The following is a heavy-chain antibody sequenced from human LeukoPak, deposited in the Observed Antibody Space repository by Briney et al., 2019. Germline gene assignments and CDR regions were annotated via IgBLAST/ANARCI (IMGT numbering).Heavy chain of an antibody. CDR1: GFTFSSNW. D-gene: IGHD3-22*01. V-gene: IGHV3-74*01. J-gene: IGHJ4*02. CDR3: AKDPTHYRVWDYYETIGLSY. CDR2: INTDGSST. Sequence: GGSLRLSCAASGFTFSSNWMHWVRQAPGKGLVWVSRINTDGSSTSYADSVKGRFTISRDNAKNTLNLQMNSLRAEDTAVYYCAKDPTHYRVWDYYETIGLSYWGQGTLVTVSS.